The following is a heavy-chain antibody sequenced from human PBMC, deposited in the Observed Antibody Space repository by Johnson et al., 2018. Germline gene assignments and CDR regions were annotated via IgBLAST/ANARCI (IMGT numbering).Heavy chain of an antibody. J-gene: IGHJ6*03. CDR1: GFSFSNYG. Sequence: QEQLVQSGGGVVQPGRSLRLSCAASGFSFSNYGMHWVRQAPGKGLAWVAVISYDGSNKYYADSVKVRFTISRDNSKHIIFLQMNSLRAEDTAGYYCEKDSTGIYLHYYIDVWGKGTTVTVSS. V-gene: IGHV3-30*18. CDR2: ISYDGSNK. CDR3: EKDSTGIYLHYYIDV. D-gene: IGHD5-12*01.